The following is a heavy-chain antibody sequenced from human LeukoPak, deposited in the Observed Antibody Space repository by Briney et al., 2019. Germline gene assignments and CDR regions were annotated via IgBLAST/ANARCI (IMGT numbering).Heavy chain of an antibody. J-gene: IGHJ4*02. CDR2: IYPGDSDT. CDR3: ARRWTNYGGRYDY. V-gene: IGHV5-51*01. Sequence: GESLKISCKGSGYSFTSYWIGWVRQMPGKGLEWMGIIYPGDSDTRYSPSFQGQVTISADKSINTAYLQWSSLKASDTAMYYCARRWTNYGGRYDYWGQGTLVTVSS. D-gene: IGHD4-17*01. CDR1: GYSFTSYW.